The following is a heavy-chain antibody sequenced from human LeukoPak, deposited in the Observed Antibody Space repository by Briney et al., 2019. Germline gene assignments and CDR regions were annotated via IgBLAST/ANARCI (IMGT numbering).Heavy chain of an antibody. CDR2: IKRDGSEK. Sequence: GGSLRLSCAVSGFPFSNSWMYWVRQAPGKGLEWVANIKRDGSEKYYVDSVKGRFTISRDNAKNSLYLQMNSLRAEDTAVYYCARDRRAGYCSSTSCYVWYYYYYGMDVWGKGTTVTVSS. CDR3: ARDRRAGYCSSTSCYVWYYYYYGMDV. V-gene: IGHV3-7*03. CDR1: GFPFSNSW. J-gene: IGHJ6*04. D-gene: IGHD2-2*01.